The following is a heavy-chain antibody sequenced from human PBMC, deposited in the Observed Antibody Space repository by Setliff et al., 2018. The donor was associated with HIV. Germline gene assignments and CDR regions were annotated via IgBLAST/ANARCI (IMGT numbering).Heavy chain of an antibody. J-gene: IGHJ3*01. CDR2: IYHSGST. V-gene: IGHV4-38-2*02. CDR1: GYSISSGYY. D-gene: IGHD1-26*01. Sequence: PSETLSLTCTVSGYSISSGYYGGWTRQPPGKGLEWIGSIYHSGSTCYNPSLKSRVTISVDTSKNQFSLKLSSVTSADTAVYYCARVVGADDAFAFWGQGTMVTVSS. CDR3: ARVVGADDAFAF.